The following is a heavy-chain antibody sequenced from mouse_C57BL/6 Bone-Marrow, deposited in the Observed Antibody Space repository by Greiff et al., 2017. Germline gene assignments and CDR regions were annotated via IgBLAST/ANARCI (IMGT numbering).Heavy chain of an antibody. J-gene: IGHJ3*01. CDR2: INPGSGGT. V-gene: IGHV1-54*01. Sequence: QVQLQQSGAELVRPGPSVKVSCKASGYAFTNYLIEWVKQRPGQGLEWIGVINPGSGGTNYNEKFKGKATRTADTSSSTGYMQLSSLTSEDSAVYFCARHYGSSFFAYWGQGTLVTVSA. D-gene: IGHD1-1*01. CDR3: ARHYGSSFFAY. CDR1: GYAFTNYL.